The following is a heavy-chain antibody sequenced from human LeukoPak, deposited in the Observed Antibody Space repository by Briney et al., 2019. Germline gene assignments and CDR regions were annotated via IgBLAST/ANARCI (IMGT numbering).Heavy chain of an antibody. CDR3: ARGWARDGFNI. CDR2: TYYDSKWYN. V-gene: IGHV6-1*01. Sequence: ASQTLSLTCVISGDSVSNNAWNWVRQTPSGGLECLGRTYYDSKWYNQYAESVNSRISINPDTSKNQFSLQLHSVTPEDTAVYYCARGWARDGFNIWSQGTMVTVSS. J-gene: IGHJ3*02. CDR1: GDSVSNNA. D-gene: IGHD6-13*01.